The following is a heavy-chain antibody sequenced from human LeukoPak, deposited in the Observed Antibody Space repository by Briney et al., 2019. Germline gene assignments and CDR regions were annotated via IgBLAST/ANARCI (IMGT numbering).Heavy chain of an antibody. Sequence: ASVKVSCKASGYTFTSYYMHWVRQAPGQGLEWMGIINPSGGSTSYAQKFQGRVTMTRDASTSTVYMELSSLRSEDTAVYYCAREEDYYDSSGSPRSWFDPWGQGTLATVSS. CDR1: GYTFTSYY. CDR2: INPSGGST. V-gene: IGHV1-46*01. J-gene: IGHJ5*02. CDR3: AREEDYYDSSGSPRSWFDP. D-gene: IGHD3-22*01.